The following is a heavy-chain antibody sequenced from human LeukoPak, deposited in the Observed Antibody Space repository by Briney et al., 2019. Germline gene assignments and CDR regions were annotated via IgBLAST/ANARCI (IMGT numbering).Heavy chain of an antibody. V-gene: IGHV3-23*01. CDR2: ISGSGGST. CDR1: GFTSSSID. J-gene: IGHJ6*03. CDR3: AKDGGLLWFGELPRTFYYMDV. D-gene: IGHD3-10*01. Sequence: GGSLRRSCAGSGFTSSSIDMRWVRQAPGKGREWGSAISGSGGSTYYADSVKGRFTISRDNSKTTLYLQMNSLRAEDTAVYYCAKDGGLLWFGELPRTFYYMDVWGKGTTVTVSS.